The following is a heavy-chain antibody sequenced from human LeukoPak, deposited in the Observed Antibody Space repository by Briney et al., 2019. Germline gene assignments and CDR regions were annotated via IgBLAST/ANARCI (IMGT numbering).Heavy chain of an antibody. CDR2: ISFDGGNK. V-gene: IGHV3-30-3*01. J-gene: IGHJ4*02. CDR3: ARDGGTIHYSDY. Sequence: PGRSLRLSCAASGFTFSTYAIHWVRQAPGKGMEWVAVISFDGGNKYYADSVKGRFTISRDNSKNTLFLQMNSLRVEDTAVYYCARDGGTIHYSDYWGQGTLVTVSS. CDR1: GFTFSTYA. D-gene: IGHD1-7*01.